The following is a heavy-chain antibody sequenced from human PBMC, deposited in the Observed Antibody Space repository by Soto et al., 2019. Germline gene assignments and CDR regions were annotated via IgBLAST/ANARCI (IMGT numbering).Heavy chain of an antibody. V-gene: IGHV3-23*01. J-gene: IGHJ4*02. D-gene: IGHD1-7*01. Sequence: RRLSCASSGFTLSSYGISWVRQAPGKGLEWVSAMSPNGQGIYYADSVRGRFTISRDTFKNTVLLRMDSLRAEDTAVYYCAKDRNYPRDCFDYWGQGTLVTVSS. CDR2: MSPNGQGI. CDR3: AKDRNYPRDCFDY. CDR1: GFTLSSYG.